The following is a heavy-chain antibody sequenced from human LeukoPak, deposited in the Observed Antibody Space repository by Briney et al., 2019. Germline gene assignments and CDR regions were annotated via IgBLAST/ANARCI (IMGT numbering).Heavy chain of an antibody. CDR1: GFTFSSYE. J-gene: IGHJ5*02. CDR3: AQCYYYDSSGYYQGRNNWFDP. D-gene: IGHD3-22*01. V-gene: IGHV3-48*03. CDR2: ISSSGSTI. Sequence: GGSLRLSCAASGFTFSSYEMNWVRQAPGKGLEWVSYISSSGSTIYYADSVKGRFTISRDNAKNSLYLQMNSLRAEDTAVYYCAQCYYYDSSGYYQGRNNWFDPWGQGTLVTVSS.